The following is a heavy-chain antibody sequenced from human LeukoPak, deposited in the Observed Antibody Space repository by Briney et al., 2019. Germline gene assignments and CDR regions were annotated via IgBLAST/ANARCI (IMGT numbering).Heavy chain of an antibody. D-gene: IGHD3-22*01. CDR1: GYSFTSYW. V-gene: IGHV5-51*01. CDR3: ARVGVTSDSSGYSYYFDY. Sequence: GESLKISCKGSGYSFTSYWIGWVRQMPGKGREWMGIIYPGDSDTRYSPSFQGQVTISADKSISTAYLQWSSLKASDTAMYYCARVGVTSDSSGYSYYFDYWGQGTLVTVSS. CDR2: IYPGDSDT. J-gene: IGHJ4*02.